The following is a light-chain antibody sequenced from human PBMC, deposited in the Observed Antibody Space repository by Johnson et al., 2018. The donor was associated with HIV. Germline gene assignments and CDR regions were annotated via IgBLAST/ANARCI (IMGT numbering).Light chain of an antibody. CDR2: DNN. CDR3: GTWDSSLSAVV. V-gene: IGLV1-51*01. J-gene: IGLJ1*01. Sequence: QSVLTKPPSVSAAPGQKVTISCSGSNSNIGNNYVSWYQQLPGTAPKLLIYDNNKRPSGIPDRFSGSKSGTSATLGITGLQTGDEADYYCGTWDSSLSAVVFGTGTKVTVL. CDR1: NSNIGNNY.